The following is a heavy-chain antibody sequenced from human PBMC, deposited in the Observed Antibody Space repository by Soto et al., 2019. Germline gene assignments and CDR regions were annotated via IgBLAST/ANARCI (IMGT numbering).Heavy chain of an antibody. J-gene: IGHJ4*02. Sequence: RASVKVSCKASGYTFTTYYIHWVRQAPGQGLEWMGIINCRGGNTNYAQKFQGRVTMTRDTSTSTVYMELSSLRSEDTAVYYCARDPYDSSGYYNLYYLDYWGQGTPVTVSS. V-gene: IGHV1-46*03. CDR1: GYTFTTYY. CDR3: ARDPYDSSGYYNLYYLDY. D-gene: IGHD3-22*01. CDR2: INCRGGNT.